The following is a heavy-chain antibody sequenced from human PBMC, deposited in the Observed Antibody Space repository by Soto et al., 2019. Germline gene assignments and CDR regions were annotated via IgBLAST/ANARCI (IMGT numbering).Heavy chain of an antibody. Sequence: SVKGSCKASGGTFSSYAISWGRQAPGQGLEWMGGIIPIFGTANYAQKFQGRVTITADESTSTAYMELSSLRSEDTAVYYCARDPERSNWFDPWGQGTLVTV. CDR2: IIPIFGTA. D-gene: IGHD1-1*01. V-gene: IGHV1-69*01. CDR1: GGTFSSYA. J-gene: IGHJ5*02. CDR3: ARDPERSNWFDP.